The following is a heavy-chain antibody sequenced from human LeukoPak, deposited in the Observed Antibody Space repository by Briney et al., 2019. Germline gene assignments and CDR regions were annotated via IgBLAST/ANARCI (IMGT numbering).Heavy chain of an antibody. Sequence: GGSLRLSCAASGFTSSSYAMSWVRQAPGKGLEWVSAISGSGGSTYYADSVKGRFTISRDNSKNTLYLQMNSLRAEDTAVYYCAKDLSRIVVIFPVDYWGQGTLVTVSS. V-gene: IGHV3-23*01. CDR1: GFTSSSYA. D-gene: IGHD3-22*01. CDR3: AKDLSRIVVIFPVDY. J-gene: IGHJ4*02. CDR2: ISGSGGST.